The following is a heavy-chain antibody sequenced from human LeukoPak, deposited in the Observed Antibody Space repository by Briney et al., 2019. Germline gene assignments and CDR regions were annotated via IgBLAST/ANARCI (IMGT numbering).Heavy chain of an antibody. CDR1: GFTFNIYV. V-gene: IGHV3-23*01. CDR3: AKGMQYYYDSSGYD. D-gene: IGHD3-22*01. Sequence: PGGSLRLSCAASGFTFNIYVMTWVRQAPGKGLEWVSTISGNGGATYYADSVKGRFTISRDNSKNTLCLQMNSLRAEDTAVYYCAKGMQYYYDSSGYDWGQGTLVTVSS. J-gene: IGHJ4*02. CDR2: ISGNGGAT.